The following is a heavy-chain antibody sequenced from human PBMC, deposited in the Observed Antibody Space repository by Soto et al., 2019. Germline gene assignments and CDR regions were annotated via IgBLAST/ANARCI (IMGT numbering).Heavy chain of an antibody. CDR3: ASGKWSLDY. V-gene: IGHV3-11*01. D-gene: IGHD2-8*01. J-gene: IGHJ4*02. CDR1: GITISDNY. CDR2: ISNSDYTT. Sequence: QVHLVASGGGLVKPGGSLRLSCVASGITISDNYMTWIRQAPGKGLEWLSYISNSDYTTYYADSVKGRFTISRDNAKNSLYLQLNGLRVEDTDVYYCASGKWSLDYWGQGILVTVSS.